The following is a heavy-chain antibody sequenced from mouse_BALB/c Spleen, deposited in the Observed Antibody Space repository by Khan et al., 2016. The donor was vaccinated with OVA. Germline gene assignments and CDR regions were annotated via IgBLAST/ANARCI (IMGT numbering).Heavy chain of an antibody. D-gene: IGHD2-14*01. CDR3: ARVYYRYDEGYWYFDV. CDR2: INSNGGTS. J-gene: IGHJ1*01. Sequence: EVELVESGGGLVQPGGSLKLSCAASGFTFSGYGMSWVRQTPDKRLELVATINSNGGTSYYPDSMKGRFTISRDNAKNTLHLQMSSLKSKDTAMXYCARVYYRYDEGYWYFDVWGAGTTVTVSS. V-gene: IGHV5-6-3*01. CDR1: GFTFSGYG.